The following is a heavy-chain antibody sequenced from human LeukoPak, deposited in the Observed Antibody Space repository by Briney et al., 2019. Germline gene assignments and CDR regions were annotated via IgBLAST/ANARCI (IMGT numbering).Heavy chain of an antibody. D-gene: IGHD4-23*01. CDR3: ARVAVLEDYGGNRDAFDI. CDR1: GGSISSYY. J-gene: IGHJ3*02. CDR2: IYYSGST. V-gene: IGHV4-59*08. Sequence: PSETLSLTCTVSGGSISSYYWSWIRQPPGKGLEGIGYIYYSGSTYYNPSLKSRVTISVDTSKNQFSLKLSSVTAADTAVYYCARVAVLEDYGGNRDAFDIWGQGTMVTVSS.